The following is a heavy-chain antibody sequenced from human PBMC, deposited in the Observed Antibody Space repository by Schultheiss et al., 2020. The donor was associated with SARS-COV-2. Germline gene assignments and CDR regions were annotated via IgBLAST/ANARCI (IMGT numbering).Heavy chain of an antibody. CDR3: ARGMVAVPRHWFDP. V-gene: IGHV4-34*01. J-gene: IGHJ5*02. CDR2: INHRGST. CDR1: GGSFSDFY. Sequence: SETLSLTCAVYGGSFSDFYWSWIRQPQGKGLEWIGEINHRGSTNYSPSLTSRVIVSVDTSKKQFSLRLRSVTAADTAVYYCARGMVAVPRHWFDPWGQGTLVTVSS. D-gene: IGHD2-15*01.